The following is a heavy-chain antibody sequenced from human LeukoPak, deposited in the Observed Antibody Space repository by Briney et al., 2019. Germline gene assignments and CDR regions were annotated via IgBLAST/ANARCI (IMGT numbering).Heavy chain of an antibody. D-gene: IGHD6-13*01. CDR1: GYSFTTYW. CDR3: ARQRHSSSWALVP. J-gene: IGHJ5*02. CDR2: IYPGESET. V-gene: IGHV5-51*01. Sequence: GESLKISCKGSGYSFTTYWIAWVRQMPGKGLEWMGIIYPGESETRYSPSFQGQVTISADKSISTAYLQWSSLKASDTAMYYCARQRHSSSWALVPWGQGTLVTVSS.